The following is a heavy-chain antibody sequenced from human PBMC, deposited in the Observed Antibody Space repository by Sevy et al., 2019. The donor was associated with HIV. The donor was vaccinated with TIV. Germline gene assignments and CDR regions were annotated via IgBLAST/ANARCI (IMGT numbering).Heavy chain of an antibody. CDR1: GYTFTDRY. J-gene: IGHJ4*02. D-gene: IGHD6-19*01. Sequence: ASVKVSRQTSGYTFTDRYIHWVRQAPGQGLEWMGYINPDTGNTRYAQKFQARVTMTGDTSVSTAYMELRRLTSDDTAVYFCARVHPPRLSGHDSGWYPFDYWGQGTLVTVSS. CDR2: INPDTGNT. CDR3: ARVHPPRLSGHDSGWYPFDY. V-gene: IGHV1-2*02.